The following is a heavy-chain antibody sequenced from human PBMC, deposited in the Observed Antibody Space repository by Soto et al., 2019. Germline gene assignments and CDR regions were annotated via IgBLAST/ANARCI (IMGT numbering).Heavy chain of an antibody. CDR2: ISAYNGNT. D-gene: IGHD2-2*01. CDR3: ARVVVYCSCTSCRAFDI. V-gene: IGHV1-18*01. Sequence: QVQLVQSGAEVKKPGASVKVSCKASGYTFTSYGISWVRQAPGQGLEWMGCISAYNGNTNYAQKRQGRVTMTTDKSTSTAYMELRSRRPDDTVVYYCARVVVYCSCTSCRAFDIWGQGTMVTVSS. CDR1: GYTFTSYG. J-gene: IGHJ3*02.